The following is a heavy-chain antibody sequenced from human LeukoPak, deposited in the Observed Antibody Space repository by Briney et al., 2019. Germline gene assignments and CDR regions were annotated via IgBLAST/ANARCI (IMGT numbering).Heavy chain of an antibody. CDR3: ARDLTPSGSFDY. CDR2: IYYSGST. D-gene: IGHD3-10*01. Sequence: SETLSLTCTVSGGSISSSSYYWGWIRQPPGKGLEWIGSIYYSGSTYYNPSLKSRVTISVDTSKNQFSLKLSSVTAADTAVYYCARDLTPSGSFDYWGQGTLVTVSS. CDR1: GGSISSSSYY. J-gene: IGHJ4*02. V-gene: IGHV4-39*07.